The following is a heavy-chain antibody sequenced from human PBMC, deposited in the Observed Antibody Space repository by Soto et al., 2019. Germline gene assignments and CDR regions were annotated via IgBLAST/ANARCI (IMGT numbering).Heavy chain of an antibody. CDR3: AKTLSPGVSGSYSTPDY. CDR2: ISYDGSNK. J-gene: IGHJ4*02. CDR1: GFTFSSYG. V-gene: IGHV3-30*18. Sequence: QVQLVESGGGVVQPGRSLRLSCAASGFTFSSYGMHWVRQAPGKGLEWVAVISYDGSNKYYADSVKGRFTISRDNSKNTLYLQMNSLRAEDTAVYYCAKTLSPGVSGSYSTPDYWGQGTLVTVSS. D-gene: IGHD1-26*01.